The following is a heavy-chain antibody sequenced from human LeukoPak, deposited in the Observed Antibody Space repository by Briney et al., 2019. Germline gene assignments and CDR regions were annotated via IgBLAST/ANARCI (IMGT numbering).Heavy chain of an antibody. D-gene: IGHD3-22*01. CDR2: IKQDGSEK. V-gene: IGHV3-7*01. CDR3: AREGSSGYLGGFDP. Sequence: PGGSLRLSCAASGFTFSNYWMSWVRQAPGKGLEWVATIKQDGSEKYYVDSVKGRFTISRDNAKNSLYLQMNSLRAEDTAVYYCAREGSSGYLGGFDPWGQGTLVTVSS. J-gene: IGHJ5*02. CDR1: GFTFSNYW.